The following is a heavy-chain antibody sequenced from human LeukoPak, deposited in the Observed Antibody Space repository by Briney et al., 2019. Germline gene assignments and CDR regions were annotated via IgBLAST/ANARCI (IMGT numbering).Heavy chain of an antibody. D-gene: IGHD3-3*01. V-gene: IGHV4-34*01. CDR3: ARGGYDFWSGYYRPARTFDY. Sequence: SETLSLTCAVYGGSFSGYYWSWIRQPPGKGLEGIGEINHSGSTNYNPSLKSRVTISVDTSKNQFSLKLSSVTAADTAVYYCARGGYDFWSGYYRPARTFDYWGQGTLVTVSS. CDR2: INHSGST. CDR1: GGSFSGYY. J-gene: IGHJ4*02.